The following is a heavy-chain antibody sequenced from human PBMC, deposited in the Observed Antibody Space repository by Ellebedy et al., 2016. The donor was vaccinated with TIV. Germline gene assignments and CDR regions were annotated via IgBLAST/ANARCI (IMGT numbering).Heavy chain of an antibody. V-gene: IGHV4-34*01. Sequence: SQTLSLTCXVYGGPFSAYHWSWIRQPPGKGLEWIGELKPGGSTNYNPSLKSRVTISLGTSINQISLRLSSVTAADTAVYYCAGHPVDFDYWGQGTLVTVSS. J-gene: IGHJ4*02. CDR1: GGPFSAYH. CDR2: LKPGGST. CDR3: AGHPVDFDY.